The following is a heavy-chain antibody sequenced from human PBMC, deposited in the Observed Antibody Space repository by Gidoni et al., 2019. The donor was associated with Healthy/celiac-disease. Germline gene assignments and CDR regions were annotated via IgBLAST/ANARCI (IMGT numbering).Heavy chain of an antibody. CDR2: IYYSGST. J-gene: IGHJ4*02. Sequence: QLQLQASGPGLVKPSETLSLTCTVSGGSLSSSSYYWGWIRQPPGKGLEWIGSIYYSGSTYYNPSLKSRVTISVDTSKNQFSLKLSSVTAADTAVYYCARRSSSWVDYWGQGTLVTVSS. CDR3: ARRSSSWVDY. D-gene: IGHD6-13*01. CDR1: GGSLSSSSYY. V-gene: IGHV4-39*01.